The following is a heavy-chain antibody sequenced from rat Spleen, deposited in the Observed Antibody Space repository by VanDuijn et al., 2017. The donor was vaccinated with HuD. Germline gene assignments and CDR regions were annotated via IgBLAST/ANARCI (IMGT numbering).Heavy chain of an antibody. CDR2: ISPSGGST. Sequence: EVQLVESDGGLVQPGRSLKLSCAASGFTFSNHDMAWVRQAPTKGLEWVASISPSGGSTYYRDSVKGRLTISRDNAKTTLYLQMNSLRSEDTATYYCARGHSMGMDYFDYWGQGVMVTVSS. CDR1: GFTFSNHD. D-gene: IGHD1-7*01. CDR3: ARGHSMGMDYFDY. J-gene: IGHJ2*01. V-gene: IGHV5S23*01.